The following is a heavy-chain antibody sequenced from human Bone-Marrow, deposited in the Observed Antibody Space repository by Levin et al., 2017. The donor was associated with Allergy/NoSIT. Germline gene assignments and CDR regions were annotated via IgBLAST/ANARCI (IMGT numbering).Heavy chain of an antibody. CDR2: MYYSGNT. D-gene: IGHD1-26*01. CDR1: CGSIRSYY. J-gene: IGHJ6*02. V-gene: IGHV4-59*01. Sequence: SQTLSLTCTVSCGSIRSYYWSWLRPPPGKGLEWIGCMYYSGNTKYNPSLKSRVTISLDTSKNQFSLKLSSVTAADTAVYYRARDRVILGDTNYYYGMDVWGQGTTVTVSS. CDR3: ARDRVILGDTNYYYGMDV.